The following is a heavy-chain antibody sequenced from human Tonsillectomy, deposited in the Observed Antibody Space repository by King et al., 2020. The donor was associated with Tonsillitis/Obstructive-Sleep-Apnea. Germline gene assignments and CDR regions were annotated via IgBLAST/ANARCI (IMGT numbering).Heavy chain of an antibody. CDR3: ARQGEYCCGGSCYDNGLAFDI. V-gene: IGHV3-48*03. CDR2: ISSSGSTI. D-gene: IGHD2-15*01. J-gene: IGHJ3*02. CDR1: GFTFSSYE. Sequence: VQLVESGGGLVQPGGSLRLSCAASGFTFSSYEMNWVRQAPGKGLEWVSYISSSGSTIYYADSVKGRFTISRDNAKNSLYLQMNSLRAEDTAVYYCARQGEYCCGGSCYDNGLAFDIWGQGTMVTVSS.